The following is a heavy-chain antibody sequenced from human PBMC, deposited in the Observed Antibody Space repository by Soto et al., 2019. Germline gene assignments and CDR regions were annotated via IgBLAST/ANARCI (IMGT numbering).Heavy chain of an antibody. V-gene: IGHV4-59*11. D-gene: IGHD6-6*01. CDR2: IFYSGST. CDR3: AREDYTTSSGFDP. Sequence: PSETLSLTCSVSGVSITSHYWTLIRQPPGKGLEWIGSIFYSGSTNYNPSLQSRVTMSIDRSTNQFSLRLNFLTAADTAVYYCAREDYTTSSGFDPWGQGTLVTVS. CDR1: GVSITSHY. J-gene: IGHJ5*02.